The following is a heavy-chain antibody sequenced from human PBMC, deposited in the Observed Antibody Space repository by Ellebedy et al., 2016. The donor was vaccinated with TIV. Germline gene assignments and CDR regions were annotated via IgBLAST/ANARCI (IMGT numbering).Heavy chain of an antibody. CDR2: INAGNGNT. D-gene: IGHD3-22*01. V-gene: IGHV1-3*01. Sequence: ASVKVSCKASGYTFTSYAMHWARQAPGQRLEWMGWINAGNGNTKYSQKFQGRVTITRDTSASTAYMELSSLRSEDTAVYYCARAPYYYDSSGYYYYYYGMDVWGQGTTVTVSS. CDR1: GYTFTSYA. J-gene: IGHJ6*02. CDR3: ARAPYYYDSSGYYYYYYGMDV.